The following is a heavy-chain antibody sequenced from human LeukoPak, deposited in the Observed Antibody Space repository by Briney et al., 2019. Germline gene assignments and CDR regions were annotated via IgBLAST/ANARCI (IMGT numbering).Heavy chain of an antibody. CDR2: ISYEGGIT. J-gene: IGHJ4*02. CDR1: GFTFNRYS. D-gene: IGHD3-16*01. CDR3: ARDSTYFYDGGSSGPHYFDY. Sequence: QTGGSLRLSCAASGFTFNRYSMLWVRQAPGKGPEWLAVISYEGGITHYADSVKDRFTISRDNSKNTLFLQLNSLRGDDTAVYYCARDSTYFYDGGSSGPHYFDYWGQGTLVTVSS. V-gene: IGHV3-30*01.